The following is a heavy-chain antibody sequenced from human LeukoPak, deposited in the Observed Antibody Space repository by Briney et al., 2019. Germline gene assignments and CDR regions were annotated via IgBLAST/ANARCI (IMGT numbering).Heavy chain of an antibody. Sequence: SETLSLTCTFSGGSISSGGYYWSWIRQHPGKGLEWIGYIYYSGSTYYNPSLKSRVTITVDTSKNQFSLKLSSVTAADTAVYYCARGGIAARLLDYWGQGTLVTVSS. V-gene: IGHV4-31*03. D-gene: IGHD6-6*01. CDR3: ARGGIAARLLDY. CDR1: GGSISSGGYY. CDR2: IYYSGST. J-gene: IGHJ4*02.